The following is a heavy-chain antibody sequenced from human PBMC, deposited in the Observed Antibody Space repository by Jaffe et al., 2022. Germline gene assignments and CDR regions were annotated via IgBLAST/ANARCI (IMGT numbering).Heavy chain of an antibody. CDR2: INPSGGST. D-gene: IGHD6-13*01. V-gene: IGHV1-46*01. Sequence: QVQLVQSGAEVKKPGASVKVSCKASGYTFTSYYMHWVRQAPGQGLEWMGIINPSGGSTSYAQKFQGRVTMTRDTSTSTVYMELSSLRSEDTAVYYCARAIAAAGTEREYFDYWGQGTLVTVSS. CDR3: ARAIAAAGTEREYFDY. CDR1: GYTFTSYY. J-gene: IGHJ4*02.